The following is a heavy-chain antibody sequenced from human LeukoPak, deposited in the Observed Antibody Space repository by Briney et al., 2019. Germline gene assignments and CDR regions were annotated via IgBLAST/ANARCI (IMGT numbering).Heavy chain of an antibody. D-gene: IGHD5-12*01. Sequence: PGESLKISCKGSGYSFTSYWIGWVRRMPGKGLEWMGTIYPGDSDDRYSPAFQGQVTISADKSISTAYLQWSSLRASDTAMYYCARHTWSGYDLGDYWGQGTLVTVSS. V-gene: IGHV5-51*01. CDR3: ARHTWSGYDLGDY. CDR2: IYPGDSDD. CDR1: GYSFTSYW. J-gene: IGHJ4*02.